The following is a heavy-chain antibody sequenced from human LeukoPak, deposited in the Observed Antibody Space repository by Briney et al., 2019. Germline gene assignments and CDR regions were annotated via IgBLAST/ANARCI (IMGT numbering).Heavy chain of an antibody. D-gene: IGHD2-15*01. V-gene: IGHV7-4-1*02. CDR3: ARDGYCSGGSCSYYFDY. CDR1: GYTFTSYA. J-gene: IGHJ4*02. Sequence: GASVKVSCKASGYTFTSYAMNWVRQAPGQGLEWMGWINTNTGNPTYAQGFTGRFVFSLDTSVSTAYLQISSLKAEDTAVYYCARDGYCSGGSCSYYFDYWGQGTLVTVSS. CDR2: INTNTGNP.